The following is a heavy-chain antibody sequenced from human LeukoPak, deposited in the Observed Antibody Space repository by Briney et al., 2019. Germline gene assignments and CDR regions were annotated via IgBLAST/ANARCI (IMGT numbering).Heavy chain of an antibody. J-gene: IGHJ4*02. D-gene: IGHD3-10*01. CDR1: GFTFSSYG. Sequence: PGGSLRLSCAASGFTFSSYGMHWVRQAPGKGLEWVAVISYDGSNKYYADSVKGRLTISRDNSKNTLYLQMNSLRAEDTAVYYCAKDWYGSGSYDYWGQGTLVTVSS. CDR2: ISYDGSNK. V-gene: IGHV3-30*18. CDR3: AKDWYGSGSYDY.